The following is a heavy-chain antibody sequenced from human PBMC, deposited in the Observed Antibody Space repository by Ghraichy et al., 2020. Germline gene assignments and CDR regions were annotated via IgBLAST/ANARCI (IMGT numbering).Heavy chain of an antibody. CDR1: GGSFSGYY. D-gene: IGHD3-10*01. CDR2: INHSGST. CDR3: ARPYYYGSGRRVRSGYFQH. J-gene: IGHJ1*01. Sequence: SETLSLTCAVYGGSFSGYYWSWIRQPPGKGLEWIGEINHSGSTNYNPSLKSRVTISVDTSKNQFSLKLSSVTAADTAVYYCARPYYYGSGRRVRSGYFQHWGQGTLVTVSS. V-gene: IGHV4-34*01.